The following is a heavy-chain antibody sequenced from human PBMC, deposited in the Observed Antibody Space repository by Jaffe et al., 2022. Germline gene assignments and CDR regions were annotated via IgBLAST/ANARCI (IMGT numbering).Heavy chain of an antibody. CDR1: GYTFTTYF. CDR3: AREAPGTFYFDY. D-gene: IGHD1-26*01. Sequence: QVQLVQSGAEVKKPGASVKVSCKASGYTFTTYFIHWVRQAPGQGLEYMGIINPNAGNTNYPQKFQGRVTMTRDASTSTVYMELSSLTSEDTAVYYCAREAPGTFYFDYWGQGTLVTVSS. J-gene: IGHJ4*02. CDR2: INPNAGNT. V-gene: IGHV1-46*01.